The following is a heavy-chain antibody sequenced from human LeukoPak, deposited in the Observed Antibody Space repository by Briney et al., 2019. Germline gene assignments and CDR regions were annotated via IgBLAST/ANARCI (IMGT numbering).Heavy chain of an antibody. CDR2: ISGSGGST. Sequence: GGSLRLSCAAPGFTFSSYAMSWVRQAPGKGLEWVSAISGSGGSTYYADSVKGRFTISRDNSKNTLYLQMNSLRAEDTAVYYCATEGGDYGGIFDYWGQGTLVTVSS. CDR1: GFTFSSYA. D-gene: IGHD4-17*01. J-gene: IGHJ4*02. V-gene: IGHV3-23*01. CDR3: ATEGGDYGGIFDY.